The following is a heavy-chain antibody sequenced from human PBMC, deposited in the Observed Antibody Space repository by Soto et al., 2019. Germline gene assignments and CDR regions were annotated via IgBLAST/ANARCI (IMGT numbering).Heavy chain of an antibody. D-gene: IGHD3-22*01. CDR2: IRSKSNSYAT. V-gene: IGHV3-73*01. CDR3: TRDPRNYYDSIGSANWFDP. J-gene: IGHJ5*02. CDR1: GFTFSGSA. Sequence: GGSLRLSCAASGFTFSGSAMQWVRQASGKGLEWIGRIRSKSNSYATAYAASVKGRFTISRDDSKDTAYLQMNSLKTEDTAVYYCTRDPRNYYDSIGSANWFDPWGQGTLVTVSS.